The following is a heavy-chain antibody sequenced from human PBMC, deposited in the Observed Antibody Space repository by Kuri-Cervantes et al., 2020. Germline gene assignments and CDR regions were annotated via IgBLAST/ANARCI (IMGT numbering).Heavy chain of an antibody. CDR3: ASHIAVARMVDY. CDR1: GFTFSSYG. CDR2: ISAGGGNT. V-gene: IGHV3-23*01. Sequence: GGSLRLSCAASGFTFSSYGMSWVRQAPGQGLEWVSSISAGGGNTYYADSVKGRFTISRDNAKSTLYLQMNSLRAEGTAVYYCASHIAVARMVDYWGQGTLVTVSS. J-gene: IGHJ4*02. D-gene: IGHD6-19*01.